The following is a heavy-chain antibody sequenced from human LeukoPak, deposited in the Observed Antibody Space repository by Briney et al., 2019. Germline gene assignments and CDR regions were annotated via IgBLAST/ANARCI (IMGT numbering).Heavy chain of an antibody. CDR1: GVSISSYN. D-gene: IGHD3-3*02. V-gene: IGHV4-59*13. CDR2: MYYSGNT. CDR3: ARSFKSWSFDY. J-gene: IGHJ4*02. Sequence: SETLSLTCAVSGVSISSYNWSWIRQPPGKGLEWIGYMYYSGNTKYNPSLKSRVAISVDTSKNQFSLKLTSVTAADTSVYYCARSFKSWSFDYWGQGTLVTVSS.